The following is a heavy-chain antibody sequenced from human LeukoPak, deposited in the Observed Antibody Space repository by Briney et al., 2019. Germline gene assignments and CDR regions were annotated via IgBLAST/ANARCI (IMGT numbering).Heavy chain of an antibody. D-gene: IGHD3-22*01. CDR3: ARVVRDSSGYVPHYFDY. CDR2: IIPIFGTA. Sequence: ASVKVSCKASGGTFSSYAISRVRQPPGQGLEWMGGIIPIFGTANYAQKFQGRATITTDESTSTAYMELSSLRSEVPAVYYCARVVRDSSGYVPHYFDYWGQGPRVSLSS. J-gene: IGHJ4*02. CDR1: GGTFSSYA. V-gene: IGHV1-69*05.